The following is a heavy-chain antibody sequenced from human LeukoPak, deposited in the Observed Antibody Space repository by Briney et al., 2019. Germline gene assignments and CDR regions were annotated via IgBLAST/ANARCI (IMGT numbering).Heavy chain of an antibody. V-gene: IGHV3-30*04. CDR3: AKDAAGTVWFDP. J-gene: IGHJ5*02. D-gene: IGHD6-19*01. CDR1: GFTFSSYT. CDR2: ISYDGSNK. Sequence: PGGSLRLSCAASGFTFSSYTMHWVRQAPGKGLEWVAVISYDGSNKYYADSVKGRFTISRDNSKNTLYLQMNSLRAEDTAVYYCAKDAAGTVWFDPWGQGTLVTVSS.